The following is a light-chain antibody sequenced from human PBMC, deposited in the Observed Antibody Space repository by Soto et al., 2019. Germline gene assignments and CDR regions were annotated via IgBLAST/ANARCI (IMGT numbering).Light chain of an antibody. J-gene: IGKJ1*01. CDR1: QGIRNY. CDR2: DAS. CDR3: QQYNNWWT. Sequence: DIQLTQSPSFLSASVGDRVTITCRASQGIRNYLAWYQQKPGIAPKLLIYDASTRATGIPARFSGSGSGTEFTLTISSLQSEDFAVYYCQQYNNWWTFGQGTKVDI. V-gene: IGKV1-9*01.